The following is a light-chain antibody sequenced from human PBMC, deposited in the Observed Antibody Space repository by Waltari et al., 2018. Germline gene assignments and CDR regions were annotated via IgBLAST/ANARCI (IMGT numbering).Light chain of an antibody. CDR1: SSNLGAGYD. CDR3: QSYDRDLNAVL. CDR2: RDD. Sequence: QSVLTQPPSVSGAPGQSVTISCTGSSSNLGAGYDVHWYQQIPGSAPKVLIYRDDNRPSGVPGRFSGSKSGTSASLSVTGLHSEDEADYFCQSYDRDLNAVLFGGGTKLTVL. J-gene: IGLJ3*02. V-gene: IGLV1-40*01.